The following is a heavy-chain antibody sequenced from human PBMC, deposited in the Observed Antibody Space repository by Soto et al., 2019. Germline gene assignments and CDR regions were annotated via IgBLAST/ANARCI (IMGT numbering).Heavy chain of an antibody. V-gene: IGHV3-48*02. Sequence: PGGSLRLSCVASQFPFDVYSMHWVRQAPGKGLEWVSYIRHTTSATFYADAVKGRFTISRDNRKNSLFLQMNSLRDDGTGVYFCARDRGSSGMFELDVWGPGTLVTV. CDR2: IRHTTSAT. CDR1: QFPFDVYS. CDR3: ARDRGSSGMFELDV. D-gene: IGHD6-19*01. J-gene: IGHJ3*01.